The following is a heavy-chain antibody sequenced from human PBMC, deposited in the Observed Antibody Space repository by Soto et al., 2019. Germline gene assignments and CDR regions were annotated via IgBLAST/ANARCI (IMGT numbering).Heavy chain of an antibody. D-gene: IGHD3-10*01. CDR2: IFSSGES. CDR1: GFTVSSTY. V-gene: IGHV3-53*01. J-gene: IGHJ4*02. CDR3: ARGGIGMVRTFDH. Sequence: PGGSLRLSCAASGFTVSSTYMSWVRQAPGKGLEWVSIIFSSGESFYADSVKGRFTISRDSSDNTVYLQMNGLKAEDTAVYYCARGGIGMVRTFDHWGQGTLVTVSS.